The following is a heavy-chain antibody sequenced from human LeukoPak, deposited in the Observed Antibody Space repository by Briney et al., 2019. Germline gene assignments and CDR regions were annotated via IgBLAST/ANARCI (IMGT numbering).Heavy chain of an antibody. D-gene: IGHD2-15*01. Sequence: GGFLRLSCAASGFTFSSYSMNWVRQAPGKGLEWVSSISSSSSYIYYADSVKGRFTISRDNSKNTLYLQMNSLRAEDTAVYYCAKAPGGGDFHYWGQGTLVTVSS. CDR2: ISSSSSYI. CDR1: GFTFSSYS. J-gene: IGHJ4*02. CDR3: AKAPGGGDFHY. V-gene: IGHV3-21*04.